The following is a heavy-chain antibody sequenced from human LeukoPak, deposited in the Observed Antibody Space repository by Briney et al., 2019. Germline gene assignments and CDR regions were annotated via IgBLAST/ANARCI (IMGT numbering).Heavy chain of an antibody. V-gene: IGHV4-59*01. J-gene: IGHJ4*02. CDR3: ARVRLVGYDILTGYYSFDY. D-gene: IGHD3-9*01. CDR1: GGSISSYS. CDR2: IYYSGNT. Sequence: SETLSLTCTVSGGSISSYSWSWIRQPPGKGLKWIGYIYYSGNTNYNPSLKSRVTISIDTSKKQFSLKLSSVTAADTAVYYCARVRLVGYDILTGYYSFDYWGQGTLVTVSS.